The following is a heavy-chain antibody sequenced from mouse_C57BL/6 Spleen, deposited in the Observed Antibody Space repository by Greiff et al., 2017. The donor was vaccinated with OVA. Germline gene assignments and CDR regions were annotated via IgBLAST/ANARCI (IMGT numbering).Heavy chain of an antibody. V-gene: IGHV1-15*01. CDR2: IDPETGGT. Sequence: VQVVESGAELVRPGASVTLSCKASGYTFTDYEMHWVKQTPVHGLEWIGAIDPETGGTAYNQKFKGKAILTADKSSSTAYMELRSLTSEDSAVYYCTRGVVPHYYAMDYWGQGTSVTVSS. J-gene: IGHJ4*01. D-gene: IGHD1-1*01. CDR1: GYTFTDYE. CDR3: TRGVVPHYYAMDY.